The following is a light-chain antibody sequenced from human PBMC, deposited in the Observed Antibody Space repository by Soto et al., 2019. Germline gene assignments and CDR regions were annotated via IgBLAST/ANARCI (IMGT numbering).Light chain of an antibody. CDR3: RSYAGRSNV. Sequence: QSALTQPRSVSGSPGQSVTISCTGTSSDVGGYNSVSWYQHHPGKAPKLMIYDVRKRPSGVPDRFSGSKSDNTASLTISGLQDEDEAYYYCRSYAGRSNVFGTGTKVTVL. J-gene: IGLJ1*01. CDR2: DVR. CDR1: SSDVGGYNS. V-gene: IGLV2-11*01.